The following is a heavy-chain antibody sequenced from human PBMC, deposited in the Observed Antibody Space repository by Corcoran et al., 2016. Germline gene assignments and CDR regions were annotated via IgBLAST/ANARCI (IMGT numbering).Heavy chain of an antibody. D-gene: IGHD2-2*01. CDR2: IYYSGST. CDR3: ARVCSSTSCYLYGMDV. CDR1: GGSISSYY. Sequence: QVQLQESGPGLVKPSETLSLTCTVSGGSISSYYWSWIRQPPGKGLEWIGYIYYSGSTNYNPSLKSRVTISVDTSKNQFSLKLSSVTAADTAVYDCARVCSSTSCYLYGMDVWGQGTTVTVSS. J-gene: IGHJ6*02. V-gene: IGHV4-59*01.